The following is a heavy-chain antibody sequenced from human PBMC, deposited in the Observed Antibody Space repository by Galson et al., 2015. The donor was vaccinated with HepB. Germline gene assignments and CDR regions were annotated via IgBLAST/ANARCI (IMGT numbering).Heavy chain of an antibody. CDR3: ARHKRTSGTYYFDS. D-gene: IGHD1-26*01. CDR2: IIPIFGSP. CDR1: GGTFSNYA. V-gene: IGHV1-69*13. Sequence: SVKVSCKASGGTFSNYAISWVRQAPGQGLEWMGGIIPIFGSPNYAQNFQGRVTITADESTSTAYMELSSLRSEDTAVYYCARHKRTSGTYYFDSWGQGILVTVSS. J-gene: IGHJ4*02.